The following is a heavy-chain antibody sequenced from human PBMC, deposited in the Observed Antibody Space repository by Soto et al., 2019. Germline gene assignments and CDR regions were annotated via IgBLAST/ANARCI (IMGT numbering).Heavy chain of an antibody. D-gene: IGHD5-12*01. CDR1: GGSISSGGYS. J-gene: IGHJ3*02. V-gene: IGHV4-30-2*01. CDR3: AKRYSGYDDVFDI. CDR2: IYHSGST. Sequence: SETLSLTCAVSGGSISSGGYSWSWIRQPPGKGLEWIGYIYHSGSTYYNPSLKSRVTISVDRSKNQFSLNLSSVTAADTAVYYCAKRYSGYDDVFDIWGQGTMVTVSS.